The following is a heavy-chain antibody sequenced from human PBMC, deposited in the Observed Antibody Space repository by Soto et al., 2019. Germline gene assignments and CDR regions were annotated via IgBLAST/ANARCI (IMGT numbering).Heavy chain of an antibody. CDR2: IIPIFGTA. CDR1: GGTFSSYA. D-gene: IGHD6-19*01. Sequence: GASVKVSCKASGGTFSSYAISWVRQAPGQGLEWMGGIIPIFGTANYAQTFQGRVTITADESTTTAYMELSSLRSEDTAVYYCARDDLSSGWLNWFDPWGQGTLVTVSS. V-gene: IGHV1-69*13. J-gene: IGHJ5*02. CDR3: ARDDLSSGWLNWFDP.